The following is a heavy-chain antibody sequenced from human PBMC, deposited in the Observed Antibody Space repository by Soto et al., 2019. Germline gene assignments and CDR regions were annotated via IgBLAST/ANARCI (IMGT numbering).Heavy chain of an antibody. CDR1: GGSISSGGYY. Sequence: SETLSLTCTVSGGSISSGGYYWSWIRQHRGKGLEWIGYIYYSGSTYYNPSLKSRVTISVDTSKNQFSLKLGSVTAADTAVYYCARVFVGATGGDAFDIWGQGTMVTVSS. J-gene: IGHJ3*02. D-gene: IGHD1-26*01. V-gene: IGHV4-31*03. CDR2: IYYSGST. CDR3: ARVFVGATGGDAFDI.